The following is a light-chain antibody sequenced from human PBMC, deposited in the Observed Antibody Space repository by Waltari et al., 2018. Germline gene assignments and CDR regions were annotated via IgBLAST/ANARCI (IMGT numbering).Light chain of an antibody. J-gene: IGLJ3*02. CDR1: SGHTSNI. V-gene: IGLV4-69*01. Sequence: QLVLTQSPSASASLGASVRLTCTLDSGHTSNIIAWHQQQPEKGPRYLMKVNSDGSHSKGDETPDRFSCSGSGAERYLTISNDQSEEEADYCCQTGGHGTWVFGGGTKLTVL. CDR2: VNSDGSH. CDR3: QTGGHGTWV.